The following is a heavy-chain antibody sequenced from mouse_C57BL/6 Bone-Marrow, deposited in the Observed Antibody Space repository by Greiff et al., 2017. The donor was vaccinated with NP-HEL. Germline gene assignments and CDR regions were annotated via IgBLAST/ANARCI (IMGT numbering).Heavy chain of an antibody. V-gene: IGHV5-12*01. CDR3: ARVAIVTTRYFDV. J-gene: IGHJ1*03. D-gene: IGHD2-5*01. CDR1: GFTFSDYY. CDR2: ISNGGGST. Sequence: EVMLVESGGGLVQPGGSLKLSCAASGFTFSDYYMYWVRQTPEKRLEWVAYISNGGGSTYYPDTVKGRFTISRDNAKNTLYLQMSRLKSEDTAMYYCARVAIVTTRYFDVWGTGTTVTVSS.